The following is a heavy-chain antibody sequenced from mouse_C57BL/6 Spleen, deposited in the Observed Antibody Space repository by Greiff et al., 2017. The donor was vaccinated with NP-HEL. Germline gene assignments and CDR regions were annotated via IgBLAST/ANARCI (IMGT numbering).Heavy chain of an antibody. V-gene: IGHV1-50*01. CDR1: GYTFTSYW. CDR3: ARSGTLGY. Sequence: VQLQQPGAELVKPGASVKLSCKASGYTFTSYWMQWVKQRPGQGLEWIGEIDTSDSYTNYNQKFKGKATLTVDTSSSTAYMQLSSLTSEDAAVYYCARSGTLGYWGQGTTLTVSS. D-gene: IGHD2-10*02. CDR2: IDTSDSYT. J-gene: IGHJ2*01.